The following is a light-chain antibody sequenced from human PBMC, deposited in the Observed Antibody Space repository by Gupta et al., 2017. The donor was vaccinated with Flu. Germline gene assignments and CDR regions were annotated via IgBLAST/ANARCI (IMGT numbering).Light chain of an antibody. CDR1: ALPNQY. J-gene: IGLJ3*02. CDR2: NDN. Sequence: SFELTQPPSVSVSPGQTARITCSADALPNQYTYWYQQKPGQAPILMIYNDNERPSGIPERFSGSSSGTTVTLTISGVQAEEEADYYCQSADSIAIWVFGGGTKLTVL. CDR3: QSADSIAIWV. V-gene: IGLV3-25*02.